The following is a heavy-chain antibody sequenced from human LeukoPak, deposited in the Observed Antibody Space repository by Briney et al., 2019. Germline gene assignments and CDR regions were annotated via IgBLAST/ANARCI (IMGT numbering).Heavy chain of an antibody. D-gene: IGHD6-13*01. CDR1: GGSISSHS. CDR2: IYYSGST. J-gene: IGHJ4*02. Sequence: SETLSLTCTVSGGSISSHSWSWIRQPPGKGLEWIGYIYYSGSTNYNPSLKSRVTISVDTSKNQFSLKLSSVTAADTAVYYCARDNGYSSSWYDYWGQGTLVTVSS. V-gene: IGHV4-59*11. CDR3: ARDNGYSSSWYDY.